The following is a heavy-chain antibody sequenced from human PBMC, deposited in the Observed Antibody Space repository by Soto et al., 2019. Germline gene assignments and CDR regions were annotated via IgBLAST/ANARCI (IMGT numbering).Heavy chain of an antibody. D-gene: IGHD3-10*01. V-gene: IGHV3-30*04. CDR1: EFTFSDYF. CDR3: VVSELPFDS. CDR2: ISHDASTA. J-gene: IGHJ4*02. Sequence: VGSLRLSCTSSEFTFSDYFVHCVRHAPGKGLEWVAVISHDASTAYYADSVKGRFTISRDNSKNALYLQLNDLGPADTAVYYCVVSELPFDSSGRRILVPVSS.